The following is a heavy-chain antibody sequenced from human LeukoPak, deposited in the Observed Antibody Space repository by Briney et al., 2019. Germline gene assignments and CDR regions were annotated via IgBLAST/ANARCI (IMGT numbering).Heavy chain of an antibody. CDR1: GFTFRGNA. CDR2: FGTSSSYI. CDR3: ARAFDGDGYYYYYYMDV. J-gene: IGHJ6*03. Sequence: PGGPLRLSCAPSGFTFRGNAITGSGKAQGKGLGWVPSFGTSSSYIYYADSVKGRFTISRDNAKNSLYLQMNSLRAEDTAVYYCARAFDGDGYYYYYYMDVWGKGTTVTVSS. D-gene: IGHD5-24*01. V-gene: IGHV3-21*01.